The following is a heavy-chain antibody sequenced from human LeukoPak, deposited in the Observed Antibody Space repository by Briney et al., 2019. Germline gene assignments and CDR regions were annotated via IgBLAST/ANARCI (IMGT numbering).Heavy chain of an antibody. Sequence: GGSLRLSCAASGFTFSSYWMSWVRQAPGKGLEWVANIKQDGSEKYYVDSVKGRFTISRDNAKNSLYLQMNSLRAEDTAVYYCARVNYDILTGYYNDYWGQGTLVTVPS. V-gene: IGHV3-7*03. CDR2: IKQDGSEK. CDR3: ARVNYDILTGYYNDY. J-gene: IGHJ4*02. D-gene: IGHD3-9*01. CDR1: GFTFSSYW.